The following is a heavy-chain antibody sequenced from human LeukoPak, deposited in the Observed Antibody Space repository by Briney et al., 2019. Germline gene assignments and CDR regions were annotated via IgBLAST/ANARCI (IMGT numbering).Heavy chain of an antibody. Sequence: PGGSLRLSCAASGFTFNNYAIHWVRQAPGKGLEWVAVISYDGSNEYYADSVTGRFTISRDNSKNTLYLQMNTLRAEDTAVYYCARDRGAAAGRGYGLDIWGQGTTVTVSS. J-gene: IGHJ6*02. CDR1: GFTFNNYA. CDR3: ARDRGAAAGRGYGLDI. CDR2: ISYDGSNE. V-gene: IGHV3-30-3*01. D-gene: IGHD6-13*01.